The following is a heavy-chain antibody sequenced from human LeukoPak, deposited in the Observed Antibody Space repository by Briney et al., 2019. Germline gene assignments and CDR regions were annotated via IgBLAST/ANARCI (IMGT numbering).Heavy chain of an antibody. CDR1: GFTFSSYA. D-gene: IGHD3-22*01. CDR2: ISYDGSNK. Sequence: GGSLRLSCAASGFTFSSYAMHWVRQAPGKGLGWVAVISYDGSNKYYADSVKGRFTISRDNSKNTLYLQMNSLRAEDTAVYYCARGAMWYYDSSGYPPLDYWGQGTLVTVSS. J-gene: IGHJ4*02. CDR3: ARGAMWYYDSSGYPPLDY. V-gene: IGHV3-30*04.